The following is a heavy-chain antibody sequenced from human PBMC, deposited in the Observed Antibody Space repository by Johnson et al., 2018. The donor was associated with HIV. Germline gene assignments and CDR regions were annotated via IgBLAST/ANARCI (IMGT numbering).Heavy chain of an antibody. CDR3: AKDRDSSSWYGYDAFDI. D-gene: IGHD6-13*01. CDR1: GFTFSSYA. V-gene: IGHV3-30*04. Sequence: QVQLVESGGGVVQPGRSLRLSCAASGFTFSSYAMHWVRQAPGKGLEWVAVISYDGSNKYYADSVKGRFTISRDNSKNTLYLQMNSLRAEHTAVYYCAKDRDSSSWYGYDAFDIWGQGTMVTVSS. J-gene: IGHJ3*02. CDR2: ISYDGSNK.